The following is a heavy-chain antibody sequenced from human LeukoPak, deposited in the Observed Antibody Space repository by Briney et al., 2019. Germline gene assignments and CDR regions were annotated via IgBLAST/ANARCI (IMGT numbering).Heavy chain of an antibody. CDR3: ARGIDHRGYCCAMDV. CDR1: GGSFSGYY. Sequence: SETLSLTCAVDGGSFSGYYWSWIRQPPGKGLEWIGEINHSGSTNYKPSLKSRVTISVDTSKNQVSLKLRSVTAADTALYYCARGIDHRGYCCAMDVWGQGTTVTVSS. CDR2: INHSGST. D-gene: IGHD2-15*01. V-gene: IGHV4-34*01. J-gene: IGHJ6*02.